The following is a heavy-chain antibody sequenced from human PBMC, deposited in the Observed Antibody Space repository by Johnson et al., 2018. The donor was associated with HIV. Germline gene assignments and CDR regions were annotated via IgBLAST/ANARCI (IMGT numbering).Heavy chain of an antibody. CDR3: ATLGGTVTTRAIAQPHDAFDI. J-gene: IGHJ3*02. D-gene: IGHD4-17*01. CDR1: GFTFSSYA. Sequence: VQLVESGGGVVQPGRSLRLSCAASGFTFSSYAMHWVRQAPGKGLEWVAVISYDGSNKYYADSVKGRFTISRDNSKNTLYLQMNSLRAEDKAVYYCATLGGTVTTRAIAQPHDAFDIWGQGTMVTVSS. CDR2: ISYDGSNK. V-gene: IGHV3-30*14.